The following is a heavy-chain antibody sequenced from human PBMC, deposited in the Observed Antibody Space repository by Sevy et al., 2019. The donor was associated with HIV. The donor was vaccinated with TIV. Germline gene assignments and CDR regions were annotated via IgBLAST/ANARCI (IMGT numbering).Heavy chain of an antibody. Sequence: SETLSLTCAVYGGSFSGYYWSWIRQPPGKGLECIGEINHSGSTNYNPSLKSRVTISVDTSKNQFSLKLSSVTAADTAVYYCARARIAAGGDYYYYGMDVWGQGTTVTVSS. V-gene: IGHV4-34*01. CDR2: INHSGST. D-gene: IGHD6-13*01. J-gene: IGHJ6*02. CDR1: GGSFSGYY. CDR3: ARARIAAGGDYYYYGMDV.